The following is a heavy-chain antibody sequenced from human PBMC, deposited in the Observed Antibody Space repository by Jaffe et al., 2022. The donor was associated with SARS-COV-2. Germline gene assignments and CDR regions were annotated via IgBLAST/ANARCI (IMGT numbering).Heavy chain of an antibody. CDR2: IRSKANSYAT. CDR3: TRLPYGDYYWYFDL. D-gene: IGHD4-17*01. V-gene: IGHV3-73*02. CDR1: GFTFSGSA. J-gene: IGHJ2*01. Sequence: EVQLVESGGGLVQPGGSLKLSCAASGFTFSGSAMHWVRQASGKGLEWVGRIRSKANSYATAYAASVKGRFTISRDDSKNTAYLQMNSLKTEDTAVYYCTRLPYGDYYWYFDLWGRGTLVTVSS.